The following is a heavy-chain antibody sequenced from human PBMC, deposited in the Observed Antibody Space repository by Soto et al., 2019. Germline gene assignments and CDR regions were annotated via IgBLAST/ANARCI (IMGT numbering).Heavy chain of an antibody. V-gene: IGHV3-33*01. CDR1: GFTFSSHG. CDR3: ASTVGTFDY. CDR2: IRYDGSNK. D-gene: IGHD1-26*01. Sequence: GGSLRLSCGASGFTFSSHGMHWVRQAPGKGLEWVAVIRYDGSNKYYADSVKGRFTISRDNSKNTLYLQMNSLRAEDTAVYYCASTVGTFDYWGQGTLVTVSS. J-gene: IGHJ4*02.